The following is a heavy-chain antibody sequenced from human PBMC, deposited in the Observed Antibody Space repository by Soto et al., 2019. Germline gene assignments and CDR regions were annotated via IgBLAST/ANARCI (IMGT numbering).Heavy chain of an antibody. V-gene: IGHV4-59*01. CDR1: GGSISSYY. CDR3: ARAEYDFWSGSKLVWFDP. Sequence: PSETLSLTCTVSGGSISSYYWSWIRQPPGKGLEWIGYIYYSGSTNYNPSLKSRVTISVDTSKNQFSLKLSSVTAADTAVYYCARAEYDFWSGSKLVWFDPWGQGTLVTVSS. D-gene: IGHD3-3*01. CDR2: IYYSGST. J-gene: IGHJ5*02.